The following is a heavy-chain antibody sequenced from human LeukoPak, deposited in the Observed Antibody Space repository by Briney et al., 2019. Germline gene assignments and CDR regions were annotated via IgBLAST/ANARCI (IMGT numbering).Heavy chain of an antibody. Sequence: SETLSLTCTVSGGSISSYYWSWIRQPPGKGLEWIGYIYYSGSTNYNPSLKSRVTISVDTSKNQFSLKLSSVTAADTAVYYCARANWNDPFDDWGQGTLVTVSS. CDR2: IYYSGST. CDR1: GGSISSYY. J-gene: IGHJ4*02. D-gene: IGHD1-1*01. V-gene: IGHV4-59*01. CDR3: ARANWNDPFDD.